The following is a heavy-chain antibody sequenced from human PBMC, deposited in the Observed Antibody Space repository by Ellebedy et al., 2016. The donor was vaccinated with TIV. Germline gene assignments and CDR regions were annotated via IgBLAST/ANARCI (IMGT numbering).Heavy chain of an antibody. V-gene: IGHV1-69*13. D-gene: IGHD3-22*01. Sequence: ASVKVSCKASGGTFSSYAISWVRQAPGQGLEWMGGIIPIFGTANYAQKFQGRVTITADESTSTAYMELSSLRSEDTAVYYCARGDYYDSSGWLGYWGQGTLVTVSS. CDR1: GGTFSSYA. CDR2: IIPIFGTA. CDR3: ARGDYYDSSGWLGY. J-gene: IGHJ4*02.